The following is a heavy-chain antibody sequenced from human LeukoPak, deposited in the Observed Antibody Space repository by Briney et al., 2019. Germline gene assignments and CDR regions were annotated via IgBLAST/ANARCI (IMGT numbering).Heavy chain of an antibody. J-gene: IGHJ4*02. CDR2: IYSGGST. Sequence: GGSLRLSCAASGFAFRNYWMHWVRQAPGKGLEWVSVIYSGGSTYYADSVKGRFTISRHNSKNTLYLQMNSLRAEDTAVYYCACPQEGELSSFDYWGQGTLVTVSS. V-gene: IGHV3-53*04. D-gene: IGHD3-16*02. CDR1: GFAFRNYW. CDR3: ACPQEGELSSFDY.